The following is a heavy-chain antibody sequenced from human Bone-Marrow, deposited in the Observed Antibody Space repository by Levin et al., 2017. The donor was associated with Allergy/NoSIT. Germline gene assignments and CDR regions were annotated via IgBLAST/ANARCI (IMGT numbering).Heavy chain of an antibody. CDR1: GYTLTELS. D-gene: IGHD5-12*01. CDR2: FDPEDGET. J-gene: IGHJ4*02. CDR3: ATGLVLGDSGYPRGDY. V-gene: IGHV1-24*01. Sequence: VASVKVSCKVSGYTLTELSMHWVRQAPGKGLEWMGGFDPEDGETIYAQKFQGRVTMTEDTSTDTAYMELSSLRSEDTAVYYCATGLVLGDSGYPRGDYWGQGPLVTVSS.